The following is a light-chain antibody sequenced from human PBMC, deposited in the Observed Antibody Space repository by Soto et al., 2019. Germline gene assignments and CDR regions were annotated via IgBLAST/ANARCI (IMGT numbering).Light chain of an antibody. CDR1: QSVSSIY. Sequence: EIVMTQSPATLSLSPGERATLSCRASQSVSSIYLAWYQQKPGQAPRLLIYGASSRATGIPDRFSGSGSGTDFTLTISRLEPEDFAVYYCQQYNNWPSRTFGQGTKVDIK. CDR3: QQYNNWPSRT. CDR2: GAS. J-gene: IGKJ1*01. V-gene: IGKV3-20*01.